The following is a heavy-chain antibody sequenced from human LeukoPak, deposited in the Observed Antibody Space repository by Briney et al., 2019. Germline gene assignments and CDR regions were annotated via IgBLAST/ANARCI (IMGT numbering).Heavy chain of an antibody. CDR1: GVSISSYY. V-gene: IGHV4-59*08. CDR3: ARAVGYSYPNWFDP. D-gene: IGHD5-18*01. J-gene: IGHJ5*02. Sequence: SETLSLTCTVSGVSISSYYWSWIRQPPGKGLEWIGYIYYSGSTNYNPSLKSRVTISVDTSKNQFSLKLSSVTAADTAVYYCARAVGYSYPNWFDPWGQGTPVTVSS. CDR2: IYYSGST.